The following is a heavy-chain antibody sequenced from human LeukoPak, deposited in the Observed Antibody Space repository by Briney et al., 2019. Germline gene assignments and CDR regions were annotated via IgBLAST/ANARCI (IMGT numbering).Heavy chain of an antibody. CDR1: EFTFSSYR. Sequence: PGGSLRLSCAASEFTFSSYRMSWVRQAPGKGLEWVANIKQDGSEKHYVDSVKGRFTISRDNAKNSLYLQMNSLRAEDTAVYYCATERAGERPRPLLSYYYMDVWGKGTTVTISS. CDR2: IKQDGSEK. J-gene: IGHJ6*03. CDR3: ATERAGERPRPLLSYYYMDV. V-gene: IGHV3-7*01. D-gene: IGHD3-16*01.